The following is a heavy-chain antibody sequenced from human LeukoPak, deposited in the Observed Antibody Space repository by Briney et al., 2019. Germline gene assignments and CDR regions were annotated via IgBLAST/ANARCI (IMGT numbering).Heavy chain of an antibody. CDR1: AGSLSSGSYY. V-gene: IGHV4-61*01. CDR3: ARGIRGVIIGGGYYYYYGLDV. Sequence: PGTLSHTRIGPAGSLSSGSYYWRSIRHPPGKGMECIGYIYYRGSTNYNPSLKSRVTLSVETSKNQFSLKLSSVTAADTAVYYCARGIRGVIIGGGYYYYYGLDVWGKGTTVTVSS. J-gene: IGHJ6*04. D-gene: IGHD3-10*01. CDR2: IYYRGST.